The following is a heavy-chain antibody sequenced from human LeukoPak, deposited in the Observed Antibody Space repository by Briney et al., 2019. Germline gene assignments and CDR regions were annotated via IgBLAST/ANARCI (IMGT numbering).Heavy chain of an antibody. CDR3: VRVRSSWPMYYFDS. CDR1: GFILKNYW. J-gene: IGHJ4*02. D-gene: IGHD6-13*01. V-gene: IGHV3-7*01. Sequence: PGGSLRLSCVDPGFILKNYWMSWVRQAPGKGLEWVANIKESGNETYYVESVEGRFNISRDNSKNSVYLQMNSLRGEDRAVYYCVRVRSSWPMYYFDSWGQGILVTVSS. CDR2: IKESGNET.